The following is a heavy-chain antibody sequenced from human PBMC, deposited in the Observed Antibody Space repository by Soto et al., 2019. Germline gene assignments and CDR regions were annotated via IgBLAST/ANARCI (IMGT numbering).Heavy chain of an antibody. CDR1: GDSINNRSYY. D-gene: IGHD2-21*02. Sequence: SETLSLTCTFTGDSINNRSYYWGWIRQPPGKGLEWIGSIYYSGSTYNNPSLKSRVSMSVDTSKNQFSLKLRSVTAADTALYYCARQRTSVVTQAYFDSWGQGSLVTVSS. CDR3: ARQRTSVVTQAYFDS. J-gene: IGHJ4*02. V-gene: IGHV4-39*01. CDR2: IYYSGST.